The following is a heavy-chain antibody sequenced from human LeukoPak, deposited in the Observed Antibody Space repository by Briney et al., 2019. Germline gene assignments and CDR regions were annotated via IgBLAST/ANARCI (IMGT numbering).Heavy chain of an antibody. CDR3: AKVPHSWGLFDS. CDR2: IRDDGSTR. V-gene: IGHV3-30*02. J-gene: IGHJ4*02. D-gene: IGHD3-16*01. Sequence: PGGSLRLSCAASGFTFNRYGLHWVRQAPGKGLEWVAFIRDDGSTRYYADSVKGRFTVSRDNSKNTLYLQMDSLRTEDTAVYHCAKVPHSWGLFDSWGQGTLVTVSS. CDR1: GFTFNRYG.